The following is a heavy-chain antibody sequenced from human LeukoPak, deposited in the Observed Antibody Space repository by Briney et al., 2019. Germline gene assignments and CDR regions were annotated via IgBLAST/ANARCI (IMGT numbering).Heavy chain of an antibody. V-gene: IGHV4-59*01. CDR1: GASISSYY. CDR2: IYYSGST. J-gene: IGHJ5*02. D-gene: IGHD3-3*01. Sequence: SETLSLTCTVSGASISSYYWSWIRQPLGKGLEWIGFIYYSGSTNYTPSLKSRVTMSLDTSKNQFSLKLTSVIAADTAVYYCARGYDFWSGQNWFDPWGQGTLVTVSS. CDR3: ARGYDFWSGQNWFDP.